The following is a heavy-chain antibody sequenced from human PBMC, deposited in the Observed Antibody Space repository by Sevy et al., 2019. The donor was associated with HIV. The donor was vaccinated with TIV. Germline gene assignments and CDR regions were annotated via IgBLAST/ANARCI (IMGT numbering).Heavy chain of an antibody. Sequence: GGSLRLSCAASGFTFSSYAMHWVRQAPGKGLEWVAFISYDGSNKYYADSVKGRFTISRDNAKNSLYLQMNSLRAEDTAVYYCARDKDVVTMVRGVSPPHAFDIWGQGTMVTVSS. J-gene: IGHJ3*02. CDR2: ISYDGSNK. CDR1: GFTFSSYA. CDR3: ARDKDVVTMVRGVSPPHAFDI. V-gene: IGHV3-30-3*01. D-gene: IGHD3-10*01.